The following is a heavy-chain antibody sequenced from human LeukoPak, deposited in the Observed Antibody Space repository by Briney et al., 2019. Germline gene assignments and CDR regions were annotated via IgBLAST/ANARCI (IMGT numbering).Heavy chain of an antibody. D-gene: IGHD3-22*01. CDR1: GFSFSSYW. CDR2: IKTDGSSA. Sequence: GGSLRLSCAASGFSFSSYWMHWVRQAPGKGLVWVSRIKTDGSSATYADSVKGRFTISRDNSRNTLYLQMNSLRAEDTAVYYCARHYYDSSGYYEFDYWGQGTLVTVSS. V-gene: IGHV3-74*01. CDR3: ARHYYDSSGYYEFDY. J-gene: IGHJ4*02.